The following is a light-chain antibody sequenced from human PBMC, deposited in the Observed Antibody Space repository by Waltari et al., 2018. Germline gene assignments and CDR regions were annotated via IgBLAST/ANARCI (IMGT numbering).Light chain of an antibody. Sequence: EIVMTQSPATLSVSPGDRATLSCRASESVSGNLAWYQQKPGQAPRLLIYGTATRATGIPARFSGSGSGTEFTLTISSLQSEDFAVYHCQQYKMWPQRFGQGTKVEIQ. V-gene: IGKV3-15*01. CDR3: QQYKMWPQR. CDR1: ESVSGN. J-gene: IGKJ1*01. CDR2: GTA.